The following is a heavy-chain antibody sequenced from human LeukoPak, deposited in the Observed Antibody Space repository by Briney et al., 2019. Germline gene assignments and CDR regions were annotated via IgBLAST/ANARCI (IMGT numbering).Heavy chain of an antibody. J-gene: IGHJ4*02. CDR3: AKGTFLTAYCGGDY. CDR2: ISGSGGST. CDR1: GFTFSSYA. V-gene: IGHV3-23*01. Sequence: GGSLRLSCAASGFTFSSYAMSWVRQAPGKGPEWVSTISGSGGSTYYADSVKGRFTISRDTSKNTLYLQMNSLRAEDTAVYYCAKGTFLTAYCGGDYWGQGTLVTVSS. D-gene: IGHD2-21*01.